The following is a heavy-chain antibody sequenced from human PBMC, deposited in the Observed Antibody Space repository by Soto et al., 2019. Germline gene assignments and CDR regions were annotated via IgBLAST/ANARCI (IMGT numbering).Heavy chain of an antibody. CDR3: AKVPGYYGSGSYPHFDY. V-gene: IGHV3-23*01. CDR2: ISGSGGST. Sequence: GGSLRLSCAASGFTFSSYAMSWVRQAPGKGLEWVSAISGSGGSTYYADSVKGRFTISRDNSKNTLYLQMNSLRAEDTAVYYCAKVPGYYGSGSYPHFDYWGQGTLVPVSS. J-gene: IGHJ4*02. D-gene: IGHD3-10*01. CDR1: GFTFSSYA.